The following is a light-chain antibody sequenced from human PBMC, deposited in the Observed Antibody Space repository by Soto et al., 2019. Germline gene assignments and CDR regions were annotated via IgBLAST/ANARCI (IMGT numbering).Light chain of an antibody. Sequence: QAVVTQPASVSGSPGQSITISCTGTSSDVGSYNLVSWYQQHPDKAPKLMIFEVNKRPSGVSNRFSGSKSGNTASLTISGLQAEDDADYYCSSYAGSSIYVVFGGGTKLTVL. V-gene: IGLV2-23*02. CDR2: EVN. CDR3: SSYAGSSIYVV. CDR1: SSDVGSYNL. J-gene: IGLJ2*01.